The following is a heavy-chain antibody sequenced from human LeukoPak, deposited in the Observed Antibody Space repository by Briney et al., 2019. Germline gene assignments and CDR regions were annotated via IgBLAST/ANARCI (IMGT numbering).Heavy chain of an antibody. J-gene: IGHJ6*02. Sequence: PSETLSLTCTVSGGSISSYYWSWIRQPPGKGLEWIGYIYYSGSTNYNPSLKSRVTISVDTPKNQFSLKLSSVTAADTAVYYCARGTRSSSWLYYYYGMDVWGQGTTVTVSS. V-gene: IGHV4-59*01. CDR3: ARGTRSSSWLYYYYGMDV. D-gene: IGHD6-13*01. CDR2: IYYSGST. CDR1: GGSISSYY.